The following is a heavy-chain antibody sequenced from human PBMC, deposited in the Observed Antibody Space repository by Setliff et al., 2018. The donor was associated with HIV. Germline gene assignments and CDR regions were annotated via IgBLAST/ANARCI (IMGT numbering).Heavy chain of an antibody. CDR2: INHSGRT. J-gene: IGHJ6*03. D-gene: IGHD2-15*01. Sequence: SETLSLTCAVYGGSFSGYHWNWIRQPPGKGLEWIGEINHSGRTNYNPSLKSRVTISVDTSKNQFSLELRPVTAADTAMYYCARVSITYWYSIPTFYYYYMDVWGKGTKVTVSS. CDR3: ARVSITYWYSIPTFYYYYMDV. CDR1: GGSFSGYH. V-gene: IGHV4-34*01.